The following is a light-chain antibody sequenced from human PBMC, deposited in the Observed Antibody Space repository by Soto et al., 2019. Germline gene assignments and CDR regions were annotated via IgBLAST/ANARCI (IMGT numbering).Light chain of an antibody. J-gene: IGKJ1*01. CDR3: MQGTHWPWT. V-gene: IGKV2-30*02. Sequence: DVVMTQSPLSLPVTLGQPASISCRSRQSLIHSDGSTYLSWFHQRPGQSPRRLIYEVSDRDSGVPDRFSGRGSGTDFTLKISRVEAEDVGVYYCMQGTHWPWTFGQGTEVEIK. CDR2: EVS. CDR1: QSLIHSDGSTY.